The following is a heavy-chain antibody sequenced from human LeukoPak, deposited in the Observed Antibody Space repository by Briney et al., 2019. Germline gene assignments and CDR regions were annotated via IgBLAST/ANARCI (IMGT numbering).Heavy chain of an antibody. CDR2: IYPGDSDT. Sequence: GESLETSCKGSGYRFTNYWIGWVRQMPGKGLELMGSIYPGDSDTRYSPSFQGQVTISADKSITTAYLQWSSLKASDTAIYYCTRQGVYYSDSSGFYYWGPGTLVTVSS. CDR1: GYRFTNYW. D-gene: IGHD3-22*01. V-gene: IGHV5-51*01. CDR3: TRQGVYYSDSSGFYY. J-gene: IGHJ4*02.